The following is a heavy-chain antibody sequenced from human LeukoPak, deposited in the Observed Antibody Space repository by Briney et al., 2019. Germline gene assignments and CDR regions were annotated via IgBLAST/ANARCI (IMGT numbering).Heavy chain of an antibody. Sequence: PGGSLRLSCAASGFTFSDYYMSWIRQAPGKGLEWVSYISSSGGTIYYADSVKGRFTISRDNAKNSLYLQMNSLRAEDTAVYYCARFQGGDTAMVISSYYYYGMDVWGQGTTVTVSS. CDR2: ISSSGGTI. D-gene: IGHD5-18*01. J-gene: IGHJ6*02. V-gene: IGHV3-11*01. CDR1: GFTFSDYY. CDR3: ARFQGGDTAMVISSYYYYGMDV.